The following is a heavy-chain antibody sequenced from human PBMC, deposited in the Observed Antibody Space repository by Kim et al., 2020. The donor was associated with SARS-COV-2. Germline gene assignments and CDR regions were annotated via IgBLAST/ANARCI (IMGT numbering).Heavy chain of an antibody. Sequence: SETLSLTCTVSGGSISSSSYYWGWIRQPPGKGLEWIGGIYYSGSTYYNPSLKSRVTISVDTSKNQFSLKLSSVTAADTAVYYCARGWELPGYDYWGQGTLVTVSS. CDR2: IYYSGST. J-gene: IGHJ4*02. V-gene: IGHV4-39*01. D-gene: IGHD1-26*01. CDR3: ARGWELPGYDY. CDR1: GGSISSSSYY.